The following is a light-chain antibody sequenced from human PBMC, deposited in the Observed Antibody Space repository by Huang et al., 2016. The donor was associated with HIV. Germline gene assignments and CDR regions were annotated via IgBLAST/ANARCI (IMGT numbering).Light chain of an antibody. CDR2: AAP. CDR3: RQSYNTPFYT. V-gene: IGKV1-39*01. CDR1: QSVSTY. J-gene: IGKJ2*01. Sequence: DILITQSPSSLSASVGDRVTITCRASQSVSTYLNWYQQKPGKAPKLLIYAAPSLQSWGPSSFSCSGSGTDDIHTITSRHPDDVSTYYYRQSYNTPFYTFGQGTKLEIK.